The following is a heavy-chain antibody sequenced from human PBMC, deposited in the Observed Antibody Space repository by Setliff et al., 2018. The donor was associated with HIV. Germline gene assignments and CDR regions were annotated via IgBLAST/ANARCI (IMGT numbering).Heavy chain of an antibody. Sequence: PSETLSLTCAVYGGSFSDTYWSWLRQPPGRGLEWIGEINHSGNTNYNPSLKSRITISVDTSRNQFSLKLTSVTAADTAVYYCAKSIVGGTTHAFDLWGQGTMVTVSS. D-gene: IGHD1-26*01. V-gene: IGHV4-34*01. CDR1: GGSFSDTY. CDR2: INHSGNT. CDR3: AKSIVGGTTHAFDL. J-gene: IGHJ3*01.